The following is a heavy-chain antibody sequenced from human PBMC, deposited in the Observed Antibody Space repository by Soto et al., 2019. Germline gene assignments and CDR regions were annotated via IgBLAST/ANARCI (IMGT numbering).Heavy chain of an antibody. CDR1: GFTFSSYA. CDR2: ISGIGGST. J-gene: IGHJ4*02. Sequence: EVQLLESGGGLVQPGGSLRLSCAASGFTFSSYAMSWVRQAPGKGLEWVSAISGIGGSTYYADSVKGRFTISRDNSKNKLYLQMNSLRAEDTAVYYCAKDLRGPRGYWYFDYWGQGTLVTVSS. D-gene: IGHD2-8*02. CDR3: AKDLRGPRGYWYFDY. V-gene: IGHV3-23*01.